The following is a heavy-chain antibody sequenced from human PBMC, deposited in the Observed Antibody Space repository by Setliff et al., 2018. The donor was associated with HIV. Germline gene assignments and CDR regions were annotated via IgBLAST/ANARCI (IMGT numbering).Heavy chain of an antibody. V-gene: IGHV3-30*02. CDR1: GFTFSSYG. J-gene: IGHJ4*02. CDR2: IRYDDTYK. Sequence: GGSLRLSCAASGFTFSSYGMHWVRQAPGKGLEWVAFIRYDDTYKYYVDSVKGRFTISRDNSKNTLYLQMNNLRGDDTAVYYCAKGCGGAVGRGGIKGPRHPNPDYWGQGTLVTVS. CDR3: AKGCGGAVGRGGIKGPRHPNPDY. D-gene: IGHD2-21*01.